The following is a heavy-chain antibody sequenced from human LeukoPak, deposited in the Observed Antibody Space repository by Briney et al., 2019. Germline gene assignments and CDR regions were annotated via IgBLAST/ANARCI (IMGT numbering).Heavy chain of an antibody. D-gene: IGHD3-10*01. CDR2: FDPEDGET. CDR3: AATPPYGSRSYYLAY. CDR1: GYTLTELS. V-gene: IGHV1-24*01. J-gene: IGHJ4*02. Sequence: ASVKVSCKVSGYTLTELSMHWVRQAPGKGLEWMGGFDPEDGETIYAQKFQGRVTMTEDTSTDTAYMELSSLRSEDTAVYYCAATPPYGSRSYYLAYWGQGTLVTVSS.